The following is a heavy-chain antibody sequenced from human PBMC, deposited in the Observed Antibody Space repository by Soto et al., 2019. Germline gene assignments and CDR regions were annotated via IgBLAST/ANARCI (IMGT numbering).Heavy chain of an antibody. CDR3: AKDRRSGSYDD. J-gene: IGHJ4*02. D-gene: IGHD1-26*01. CDR1: GFTFGDYW. CDR2: ISGSGGST. Sequence: GSLRLSCAASGFTFGDYWMHWVRQPPGKGPEWVSGISGSGGSTHYADSVKGRFTISRDNSKNTLYLQMNSLRAEDTAVYYCAKDRRSGSYDDWGQGTLVTVSS. V-gene: IGHV3-23*01.